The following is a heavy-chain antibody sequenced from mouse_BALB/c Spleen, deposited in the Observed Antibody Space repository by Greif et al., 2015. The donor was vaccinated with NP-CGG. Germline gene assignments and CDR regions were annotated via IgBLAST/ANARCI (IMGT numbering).Heavy chain of an antibody. V-gene: IGHV1-80*01. CDR2: IYPGDGDT. J-gene: IGHJ2*01. CDR1: GYAFSSYW. Sequence: VQLQESGAELVRPGSSVKISCKASGYAFSSYWMNWVKQRPGQGLEWIGQIYPGDGDTNYNGKFKGKATLTADKSSSTAYMQLSSLTSEDSAVYVCARSGYYYGSSYNYWGQGTTLTVSS. CDR3: ARSGYYYGSSYNY. D-gene: IGHD1-1*01.